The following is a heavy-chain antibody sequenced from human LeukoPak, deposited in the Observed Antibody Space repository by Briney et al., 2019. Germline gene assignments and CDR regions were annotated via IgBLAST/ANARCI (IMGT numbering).Heavy chain of an antibody. V-gene: IGHV4-59*01. Sequence: SETLSLTCTVSGGSISSYYWSWIRQPPGKGLEWIEYISYSGSTNFNPSLKSRVTISVDTSKNQFSLKLSSVTAADTAVYYCAREGTAGTNLNWFDPWGQGTLVTVSS. CDR3: AREGTAGTNLNWFDP. D-gene: IGHD1-1*01. CDR1: GGSISSYY. J-gene: IGHJ5*02. CDR2: ISYSGST.